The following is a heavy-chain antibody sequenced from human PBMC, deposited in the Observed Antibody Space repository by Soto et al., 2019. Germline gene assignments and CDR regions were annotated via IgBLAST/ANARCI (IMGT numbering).Heavy chain of an antibody. V-gene: IGHV5-10-1*01. J-gene: IGHJ3*02. CDR1: GYSFIGYW. Sequence: EVQLVQSGAEVKKPGESLRISCKGSGYSFIGYWISWVRQMPGKGLEWMGRIDPGDSYTNYNPSFQGHVTISADKSISTAYLQWSSLKASDTAMYYCARRERYCSGGSCYSGDAFDIWGQGTMVTVSS. CDR3: ARRERYCSGGSCYSGDAFDI. D-gene: IGHD2-15*01. CDR2: IDPGDSYT.